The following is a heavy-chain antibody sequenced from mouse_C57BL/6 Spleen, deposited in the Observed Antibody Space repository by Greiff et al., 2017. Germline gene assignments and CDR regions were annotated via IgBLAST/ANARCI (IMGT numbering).Heavy chain of an antibody. CDR3: ARYDYDVYYAMGD. Sequence: QVQLQQPGAELVKPGASVKLSCKASGYTFTSYWMHWVKQRPGQGLEWIGMIHPNSGSTNYNEKFKSKATLTVDKSSSTAYMQRSSLTSEDSAVYYCARYDYDVYYAMGDWGQGTSVTVSS. CDR1: GYTFTSYW. V-gene: IGHV1-64*01. CDR2: IHPNSGST. D-gene: IGHD2-4*01. J-gene: IGHJ4*01.